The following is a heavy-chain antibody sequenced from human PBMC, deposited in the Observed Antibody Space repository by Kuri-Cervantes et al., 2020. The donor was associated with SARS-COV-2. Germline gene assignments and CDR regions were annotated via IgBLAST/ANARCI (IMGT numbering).Heavy chain of an antibody. V-gene: IGHV3-11*04. Sequence: GGSLRLSCAASGFTVSDYYMNWIRQAPGKGLEWVSYISSSSSTIYYADSVEGRFTISRDNAKNTLFLQMNSLRDEDTAVYYCAREASDTSVGVVMGGMDVWGQGNMVNVSS. D-gene: IGHD3-3*01. J-gene: IGHJ6*02. CDR3: AREASDTSVGVVMGGMDV. CDR1: GFTVSDYY. CDR2: ISSSSSTI.